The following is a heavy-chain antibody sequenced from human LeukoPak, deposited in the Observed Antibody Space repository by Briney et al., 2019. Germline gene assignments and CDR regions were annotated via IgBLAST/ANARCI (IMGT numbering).Heavy chain of an antibody. CDR2: IYYSGST. CDR1: GGSISSGGYY. J-gene: IGHJ4*02. CDR3: ARALRYFDWLYYFDY. V-gene: IGHV4-31*03. D-gene: IGHD3-9*01. Sequence: SETLSLTCTVSGGSISSGGYYWRWIRQHPGKGLEWIGYIYYSGSTYYNPSLKSRVTISVDTSKNQFSLKLSSVTAADTAVYYCARALRYFDWLYYFDYWGQGTLVTVSS.